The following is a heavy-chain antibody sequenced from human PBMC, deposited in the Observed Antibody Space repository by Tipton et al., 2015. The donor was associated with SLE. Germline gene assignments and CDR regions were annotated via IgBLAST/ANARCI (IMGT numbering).Heavy chain of an antibody. V-gene: IGHV4-34*01. CDR1: GGSFSGYY. Sequence: TLSLTCAVYGGSFSGYYWSWIRQPPGKGLEWIGEINHSGSTNSNPSLKSRVTIPVDTSKNQFSLKLSSVTAADTAVYYCARANKYSSGWYYFDYWGQGTLVTVSS. D-gene: IGHD6-19*01. J-gene: IGHJ4*02. CDR2: INHSGST. CDR3: ARANKYSSGWYYFDY.